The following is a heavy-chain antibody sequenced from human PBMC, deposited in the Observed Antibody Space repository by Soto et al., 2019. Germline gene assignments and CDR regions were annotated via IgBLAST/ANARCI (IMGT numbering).Heavy chain of an antibody. CDR2: IKSKTDGGTT. D-gene: IGHD3-16*01. CDR3: STVQRPGGL. CDR1: GFTFSSYG. V-gene: IGHV3-15*01. J-gene: IGHJ4*02. Sequence: VQLVESGGGVVQPGRSLRLSCAASGFTFSSYGMHWVRQAPGKGLEWVGRIKSKTDGGTTDYVAPVKGRFTLSRDDSKNTLYLQMNSLKTEDTAVYYCSTVQRPGGLWGQGTLVTVSS.